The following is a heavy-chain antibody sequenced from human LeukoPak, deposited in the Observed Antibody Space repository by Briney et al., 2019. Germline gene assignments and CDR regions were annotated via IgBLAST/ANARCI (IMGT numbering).Heavy chain of an antibody. J-gene: IGHJ4*02. CDR2: IGPNNGHT. Sequence: GASVKVSCKAAGYTFPSYSISWVRQAPGQGLEWVAGIGPNNGHTIYAQKFQGRVTLTTDTSTSTAYMELRSLRAGDTAVYYCARGGGGGSSLDYWGLGSLVTVSS. D-gene: IGHD1-26*01. CDR1: GYTFPSYS. V-gene: IGHV1-18*01. CDR3: ARGGGGGSSLDY.